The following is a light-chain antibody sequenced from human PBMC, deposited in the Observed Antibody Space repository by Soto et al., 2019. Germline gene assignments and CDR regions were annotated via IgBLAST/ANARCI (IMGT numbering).Light chain of an antibody. CDR1: QGISSL. CDR3: QQANSFPLT. CDR2: TAS. J-gene: IGKJ4*01. V-gene: IGKV1-12*01. Sequence: DIQMTQSPSSVSASVGDRVTITCRASQGISSLLAWYQQKPGKAPNLLIHTASSLQSGVPSRFSGSGSGKDFTLTISSLEAEDFATYYCQQANSFPLTFGGGTKVEIK.